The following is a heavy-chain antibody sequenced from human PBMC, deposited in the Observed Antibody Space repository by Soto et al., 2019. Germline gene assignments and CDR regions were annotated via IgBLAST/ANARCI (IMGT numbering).Heavy chain of an antibody. CDR2: ISYDGSNK. V-gene: IGHV3-30-3*01. CDR3: ARESSNNWFDP. J-gene: IGHJ5*02. CDR1: GFTFSSYA. D-gene: IGHD6-13*01. Sequence: QVQLVESGGGVVQPGRSLRLSCAASGFTFSSYAMHWVRQAPGKGLEWVAVISYDGSNKYYADSVKGRFTISRDNSKNTLYLQMYSLRAEATAVYYCARESSNNWFDPWGQGTLVTVSS.